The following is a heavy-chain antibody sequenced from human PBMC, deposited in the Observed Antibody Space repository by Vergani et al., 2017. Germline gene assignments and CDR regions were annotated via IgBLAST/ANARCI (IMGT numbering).Heavy chain of an antibody. Sequence: QAQLQQWGAGLLKPSETLTLTCAIYGGSFTDYWWTWIRQPPGKGRDCMGEIRYEGITHYSTSLRSRVTISIDTSTHQFSLNLRSVTAAHTAVYYCAREGYCTNGVCFTLFDVWGQGALVTVSS. D-gene: IGHD2-8*01. V-gene: IGHV4-34*01. J-gene: IGHJ4*02. CDR1: GGSFTDYW. CDR3: AREGYCTNGVCFTLFDV. CDR2: IRYEGIT.